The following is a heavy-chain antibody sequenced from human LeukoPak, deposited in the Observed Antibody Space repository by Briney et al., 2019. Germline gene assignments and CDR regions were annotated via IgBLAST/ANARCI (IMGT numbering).Heavy chain of an antibody. Sequence: GGSLRLSCAASGFTFSSYAMHWVRQAPGKGLEWVAGISYDGSNKYYADSVKGRFTISRDNAKNTLYLQMNSLTSEDTAVYFCARAAETSGYYPAYWGQRTLVTVSS. CDR2: ISYDGSNK. D-gene: IGHD3-22*01. CDR1: GFTFSSYA. CDR3: ARAAETSGYYPAY. V-gene: IGHV3-30-3*01. J-gene: IGHJ4*02.